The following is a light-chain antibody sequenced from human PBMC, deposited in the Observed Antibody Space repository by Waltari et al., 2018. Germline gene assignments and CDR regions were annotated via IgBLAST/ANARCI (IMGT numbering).Light chain of an antibody. J-gene: IGKJ4*01. CDR1: QSVSSY. CDR2: GAS. V-gene: IGKV3-11*01. CDR3: QQRSNWPLT. Sequence: EIVLTQSPDTLSLSPGERATLSFRASQSVSSYLAWYQQTRGQAPRLLIYGASNRATGIPARFSGSGSGTDFTLTISTLEPEDFAVYYCQQRSNWPLTFGGGTKVEIK.